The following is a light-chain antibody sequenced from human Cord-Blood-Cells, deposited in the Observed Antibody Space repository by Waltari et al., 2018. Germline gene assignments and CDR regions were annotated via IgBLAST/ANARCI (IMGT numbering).Light chain of an antibody. J-gene: IGLJ3*02. Sequence: QSALTQPASVSGSPGQSITTSCTGTSRDVAGYNYVSWYQQHPGKAPKLMIYDVSNRPSGVSNRFSGSKSGNTASLTSSGLQAEDEADYYCSSYTSSSTWVFGGGTKLTVL. V-gene: IGLV2-14*01. CDR1: SRDVAGYNY. CDR3: SSYTSSSTWV. CDR2: DVS.